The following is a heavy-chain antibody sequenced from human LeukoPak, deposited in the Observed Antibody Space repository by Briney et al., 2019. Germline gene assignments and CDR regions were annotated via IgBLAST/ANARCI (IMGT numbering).Heavy chain of an antibody. CDR3: ARDSDTTSGRDP. CDR1: GYTFTKYG. CDR2: ISIIDGNT. Sequence: ASVKVSCKPFGYTFTKYGISGVRQAPGQGLEWMGWISIIDGNTNYAQNLQGRVAMTTNTSTNTVYMELRSLRFDDTAVYYCARDSDTTSGRDPWGQGTLVTVSS. J-gene: IGHJ5*02. D-gene: IGHD1-26*01. V-gene: IGHV1-18*01.